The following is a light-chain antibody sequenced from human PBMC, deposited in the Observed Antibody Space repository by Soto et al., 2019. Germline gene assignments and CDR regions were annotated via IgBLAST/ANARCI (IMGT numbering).Light chain of an antibody. V-gene: IGLV2-11*01. CDR3: CSYAGSPTWV. J-gene: IGLJ3*02. Sequence: QSVLTQPRSVSGSPGQSVTISCTGTSSDVGGYNYVSWYQQHPGKAPKLIIYDVSKRPSGVPDRFSGSRSGNTASLTISGLQAEDEADYYCCSYAGSPTWVFGGGTKVTVL. CDR1: SSDVGGYNY. CDR2: DVS.